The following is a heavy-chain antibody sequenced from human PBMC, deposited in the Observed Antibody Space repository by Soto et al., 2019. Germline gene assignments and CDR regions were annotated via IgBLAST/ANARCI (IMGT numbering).Heavy chain of an antibody. J-gene: IGHJ4*02. Sequence: EVQLVESGGGLVQPGESLRLSCAASGLTFRSDWMHWVRQAPGKGLVWVSRINTDGSVAMYVDSVKGRFTISRDNAKNTLYLHMNSLRAEDTAVYYCVREMQMWRLDSWGPGTLVTVSS. D-gene: IGHD2-21*01. CDR2: INTDGSVA. V-gene: IGHV3-74*03. CDR1: GLTFRSDW. CDR3: VREMQMWRLDS.